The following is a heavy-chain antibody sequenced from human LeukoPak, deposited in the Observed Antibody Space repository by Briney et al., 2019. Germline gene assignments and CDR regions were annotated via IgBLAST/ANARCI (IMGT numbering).Heavy chain of an antibody. CDR1: GFTFSDYY. J-gene: IGHJ4*02. CDR2: ISSSGSTI. CDR3: AKKRPRTGEFDY. Sequence: PGGSLRLSCVASGFTFSDYYMSWIRQAPGKGLEWVSYISSSGSTIYYADSVKGRFTISRDNAKNTLYLQMNSLRAEDTAVYYCAKKRPRTGEFDYWGQGTLVTVSS. D-gene: IGHD7-27*01. V-gene: IGHV3-11*01.